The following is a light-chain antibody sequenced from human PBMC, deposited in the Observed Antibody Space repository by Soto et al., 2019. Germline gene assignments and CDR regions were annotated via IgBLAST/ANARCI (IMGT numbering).Light chain of an antibody. CDR3: QQYNNWPPLT. J-gene: IGKJ4*01. Sequence: EVVMTQSTATLSVSPGARVTLSCRASQSVRSNLAWYQQKPGQAPRLLIYGASTRATGIPARFSGSGSGTEFTLTISSLQSEDFAVYYCQQYNNWPPLTFGGGTKVDIK. V-gene: IGKV3-15*01. CDR2: GAS. CDR1: QSVRSN.